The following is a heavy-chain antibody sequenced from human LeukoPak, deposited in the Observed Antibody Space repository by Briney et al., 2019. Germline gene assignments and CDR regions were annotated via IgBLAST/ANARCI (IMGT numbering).Heavy chain of an antibody. V-gene: IGHV3-21*01. D-gene: IGHD3-16*01. Sequence: GGSLRLSCAASGFTFSSYSMNWVRQAPGKGLEWVSSISSSSSYIYYADSVKGRFTISRDNAKNSLYLQMNSLRAEDTAVYYYARDRSVMGIFDYWGQGTLVTVSS. CDR3: ARDRSVMGIFDY. CDR1: GFTFSSYS. CDR2: ISSSSSYI. J-gene: IGHJ4*02.